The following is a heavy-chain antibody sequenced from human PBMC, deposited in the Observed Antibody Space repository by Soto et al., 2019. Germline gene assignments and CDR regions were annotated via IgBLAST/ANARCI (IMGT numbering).Heavy chain of an antibody. CDR1: GVSIASYH. D-gene: IGHD1-26*01. Sequence: SETLSLTCTVSGVSIASYHWSWMRQPPGKGLEWVANMFYSGSTNYNPSLKSRGSISLDRSKNQFSLKLSSVVPADTAVYYCARVNLGSYWFNPWGQGTLVTVSS. CDR2: MFYSGST. V-gene: IGHV4-59*01. J-gene: IGHJ5*02. CDR3: ARVNLGSYWFNP.